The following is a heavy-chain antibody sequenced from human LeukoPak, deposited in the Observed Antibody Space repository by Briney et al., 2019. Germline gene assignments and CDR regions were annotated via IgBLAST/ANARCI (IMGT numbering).Heavy chain of an antibody. D-gene: IGHD4-23*01. V-gene: IGHV1-69*04. CDR1: GGTFSSYT. J-gene: IGHJ6*02. CDR3: ARDPPAVVTPNYYYGMDV. Sequence: GSSVKVSCKASGGTFSSYTFSWVRQAPGQGLEWMGRIIPILGIANYAQKFQGRVTITADKSTSTAYMELSSLRSEDTAVYYCARDPPAVVTPNYYYGMDVWGQGTTVTVSS. CDR2: IIPILGIA.